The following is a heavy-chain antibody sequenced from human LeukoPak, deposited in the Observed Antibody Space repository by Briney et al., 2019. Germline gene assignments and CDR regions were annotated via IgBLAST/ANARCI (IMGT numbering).Heavy chain of an antibody. CDR2: INPNSGGT. Sequence: ASVKVSCKASGYIFTGYYMHWVRQAPGQGLEWMGWINPNSGGTNYAQKFQGRVTMTRDTSITTAYMELSRLRSDDTAVYYCARGHCSSTSCYARNDFDYWGQGTLVTVSS. D-gene: IGHD2-2*01. J-gene: IGHJ4*02. CDR3: ARGHCSSTSCYARNDFDY. CDR1: GYIFTGYY. V-gene: IGHV1-2*02.